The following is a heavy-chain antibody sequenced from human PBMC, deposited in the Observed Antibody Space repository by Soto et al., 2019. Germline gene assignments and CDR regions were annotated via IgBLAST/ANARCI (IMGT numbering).Heavy chain of an antibody. D-gene: IGHD3-3*01. V-gene: IGHV1-18*01. Sequence: GASVKVSCKASGYTFTSYGISWVRQAPGQGLEWMGWISAYNGNTNYAQKLQGRVTMTTDTSTSTAYMELRSLRSDDTAVYYCARDRHLTIFGVFRDDWGQGTLVTVSS. J-gene: IGHJ4*02. CDR3: ARDRHLTIFGVFRDD. CDR2: ISAYNGNT. CDR1: GYTFTSYG.